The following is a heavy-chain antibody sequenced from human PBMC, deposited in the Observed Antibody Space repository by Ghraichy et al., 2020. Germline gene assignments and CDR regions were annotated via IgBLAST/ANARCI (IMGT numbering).Heavy chain of an antibody. CDR2: IYYSGST. Sequence: SETLSLTCAVSGGSISSGGYSWSWIRQPPGKGLEWIGYIYYSGSTYYNPSLKSRVTIPVDTSKNQFSLKLSSVTAADTAVYYCARVSTYYYDSSGPGVFDIWGQGTMVTVSS. CDR1: GGSISSGGYS. J-gene: IGHJ3*02. CDR3: ARVSTYYYDSSGPGVFDI. V-gene: IGHV4-30-4*07. D-gene: IGHD3-22*01.